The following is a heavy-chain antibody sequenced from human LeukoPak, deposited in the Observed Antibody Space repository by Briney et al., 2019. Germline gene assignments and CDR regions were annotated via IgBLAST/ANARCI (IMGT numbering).Heavy chain of an antibody. CDR2: IYMSGST. Sequence: PSETLSLTCTVSGGSISSYSYYWSWIRQPAGKGLEWIGRIYMSGSTDYNPSLKSRVNISMDMPKNQVSLKLSSVTAADTAVYYCARDLTIFGVRGHDVFDMWGQGTMATVSS. V-gene: IGHV4-61*02. CDR3: ARDLTIFGVRGHDVFDM. J-gene: IGHJ3*02. D-gene: IGHD3-3*01. CDR1: GGSISSYSYY.